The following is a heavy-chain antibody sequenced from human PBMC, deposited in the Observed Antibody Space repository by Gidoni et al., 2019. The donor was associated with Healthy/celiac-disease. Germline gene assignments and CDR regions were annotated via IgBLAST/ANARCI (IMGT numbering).Heavy chain of an antibody. CDR1: GFTFSDHY. J-gene: IGHJ4*02. Sequence: EVQLVESGGGLVQPGGSLRLSCAASGFTFSDHYMDWVRQAPGKGLGWVGRTRNKANSYTTEYAASVKGRFTIAGDDSRNSLYLQMNSLKTEDTAVYYCARVNGGYVGDYFDYWGQGTLVTVSS. CDR3: ARVNGGYVGDYFDY. CDR2: TRNKANSYTT. D-gene: IGHD5-12*01. V-gene: IGHV3-72*01.